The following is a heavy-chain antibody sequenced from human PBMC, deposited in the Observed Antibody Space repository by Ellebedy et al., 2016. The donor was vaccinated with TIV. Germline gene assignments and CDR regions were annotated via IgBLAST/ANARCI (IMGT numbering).Heavy chain of an antibody. Sequence: PGGSLRLSCAASGFTFSSYAMHWVRQAPGKGLEWVAVISYDGSNKYYADSVKGWFTISRDNSKNTLYLQMNSLRAEDTAVYYCARGASLYGDYVFDYWGQGTLVTVSS. CDR1: GFTFSSYA. CDR3: ARGASLYGDYVFDY. V-gene: IGHV3-30-3*01. D-gene: IGHD4-17*01. CDR2: ISYDGSNK. J-gene: IGHJ4*02.